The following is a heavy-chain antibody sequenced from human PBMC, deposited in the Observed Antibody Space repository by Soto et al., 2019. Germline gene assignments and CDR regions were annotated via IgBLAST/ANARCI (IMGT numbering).Heavy chain of an antibody. CDR2: ISSSSSYT. J-gene: IGHJ2*01. CDR3: ARTIAAAGGRRYFDL. D-gene: IGHD6-13*01. CDR1: GFTFSDYY. V-gene: IGHV3-11*05. Sequence: QVQLVESGGGLVKPGGSLRLSCAASGFTFSDYYMSWIRQAPGKGLEWVSYISSSSSYTNYADAVKGRFTISRDNAKNSLCLQMDSLRAEDTALYYCARTIAAAGGRRYFDLWGRGTLVTVSS.